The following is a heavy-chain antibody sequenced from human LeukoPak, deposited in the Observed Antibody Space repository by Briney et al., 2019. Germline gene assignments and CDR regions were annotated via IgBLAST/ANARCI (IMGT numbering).Heavy chain of an antibody. CDR1: GFTFDDYA. CDR2: ISRNSGSI. D-gene: IGHD2-2*01. CDR3: AKGGSVVPAAPNIDY. V-gene: IGHV3-9*01. J-gene: IGHJ4*02. Sequence: GGSLRLSCAASGFTFDDYAMHWVRQAPGKGLEWVSGISRNSGSIGYADSVKGRFAISRDNAKNSLYLQMNSLRAEDTALYYCAKGGSVVPAAPNIDYWGQGTLVTVSS.